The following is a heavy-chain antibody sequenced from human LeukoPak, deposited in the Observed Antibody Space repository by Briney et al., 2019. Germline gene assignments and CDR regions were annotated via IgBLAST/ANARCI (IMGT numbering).Heavy chain of an antibody. V-gene: IGHV4-34*01. D-gene: IGHD4-17*01. CDR2: INHSGST. Sequence: PSETLSLTCAVYGGSFSGYYWSWIRQPPGKGLEWIGEINHSGSTNYNPSLKSRVTISVDTSKNQFSLKLSSVTAADTAVYYCASAFIYGDYRPFDYWGQGTLATVSS. CDR3: ASAFIYGDYRPFDY. J-gene: IGHJ4*02. CDR1: GGSFSGYY.